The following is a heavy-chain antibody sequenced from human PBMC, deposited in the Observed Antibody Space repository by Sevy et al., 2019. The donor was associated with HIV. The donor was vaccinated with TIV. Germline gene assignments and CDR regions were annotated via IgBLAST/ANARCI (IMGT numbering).Heavy chain of an antibody. CDR1: GFTFSGSA. D-gene: IGHD3-3*01. V-gene: IGHV3-73*01. CDR3: TILSDYDFWSGYYHGHWFDP. CDR2: IRSKANSYAT. Sequence: GGSLRLSCAASGFTFSGSAMHWVRQASGKGLEWVGRIRSKANSYATAYAASVKGRFTISRDDSKNTAYLQMNSLKTEDTAVYYCTILSDYDFWSGYYHGHWFDPWGQGTLVTVSS. J-gene: IGHJ5*02.